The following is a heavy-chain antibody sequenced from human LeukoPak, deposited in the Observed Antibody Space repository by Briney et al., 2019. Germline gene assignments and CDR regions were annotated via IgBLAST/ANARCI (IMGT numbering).Heavy chain of an antibody. Sequence: SETLSLTCAVYGGSFSGYYWSWIRQPPGKGLEWIGEINHSGSTNYNPSLKSRVTISVDTSKNQISLKLSSVTAADTAVYYCARGIRGYSYGCFDYWGQGTLVTVSS. CDR1: GGSFSGYY. D-gene: IGHD5-18*01. CDR3: ARGIRGYSYGCFDY. V-gene: IGHV4-34*01. J-gene: IGHJ4*02. CDR2: INHSGST.